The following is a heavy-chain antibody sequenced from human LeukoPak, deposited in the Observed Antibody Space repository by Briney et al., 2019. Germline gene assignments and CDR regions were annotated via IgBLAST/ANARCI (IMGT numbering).Heavy chain of an antibody. CDR2: INHSGST. CDR3: ARAIPYYYDSSGRSAFDI. J-gene: IGHJ3*02. CDR1: GGSFSGYY. V-gene: IGHV4-34*01. D-gene: IGHD3-22*01. Sequence: PSETLSLTCAVYGGSFSGYYWSWIRQPPGKGLEWIGEINHSGSTNYNPSLKSRVTISVDTSKNQFSLKLSSVTAADTAVYYCARAIPYYYDSSGRSAFDIWGQGTMVTVSS.